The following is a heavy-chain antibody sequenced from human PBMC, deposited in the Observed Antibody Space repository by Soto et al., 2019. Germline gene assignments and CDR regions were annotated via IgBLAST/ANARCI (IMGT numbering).Heavy chain of an antibody. V-gene: IGHV4-30-2*01. D-gene: IGHD5-12*01. J-gene: IGHJ4*02. CDR3: AAGGGLPRYY. CDR2: IYHSGST. Sequence: PSDTPSLTCGVSGGSISSGGYSCSWIRQPPGKGLEWIGYIYHSGSTYYNPSLKSRVTISVDRSKDQFSLKLSSVTAADTAVYYCAAGGGLPRYYWGQGTLVTVSS. CDR1: GGSISSGGYS.